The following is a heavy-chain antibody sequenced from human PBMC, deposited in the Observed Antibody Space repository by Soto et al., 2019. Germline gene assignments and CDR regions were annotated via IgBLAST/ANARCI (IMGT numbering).Heavy chain of an antibody. CDR3: ARESDDSSALYYYYGMDV. J-gene: IGHJ6*02. V-gene: IGHV3-30-3*01. Sequence: QVQLVESGGGVVQPGRSLRLSCAASGFTFSSYAMHWVRQAPGKGLEWVAVISHDGSNKYYADSVKGRFTISRDNSKNTLYLQMNSLRAEDTAVYYCARESDDSSALYYYYGMDVWGQGTTVTVSS. CDR2: ISHDGSNK. CDR1: GFTFSSYA. D-gene: IGHD3-22*01.